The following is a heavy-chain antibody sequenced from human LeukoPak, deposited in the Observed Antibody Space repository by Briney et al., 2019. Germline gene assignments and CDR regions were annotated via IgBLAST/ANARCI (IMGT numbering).Heavy chain of an antibody. CDR3: ARDLGWLHYAD. D-gene: IGHD5-12*01. CDR2: IGGSGGFIT. CDR1: GFTFSSYS. V-gene: IGHV3-23*01. Sequence: GGSLRLSCAASGFTFSSYSMNWVRQAPGKGLEWVSGIGGSGGFITYYADSVKGRFTVSRDNSKNTLYLQMNSLRADDTAIYYCARDLGWLHYADWGQGTLVTVSS. J-gene: IGHJ4*02.